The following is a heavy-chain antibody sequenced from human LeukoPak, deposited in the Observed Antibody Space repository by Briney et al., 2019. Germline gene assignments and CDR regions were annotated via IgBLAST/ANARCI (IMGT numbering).Heavy chain of an antibody. CDR1: GFTFSGYS. V-gene: IGHV3-21*01. D-gene: IGHD2-21*02. Sequence: GGSLRLSCAVSGFTFSGYSMNWVRQAPGKGLEWVSYTSSSSSYMYYADSVKGRFTVSRDNTKNSLYLQMNSLRADDTAVYYCARDDGYTTFDSWGLGTLVTVSS. CDR3: ARDDGYTTFDS. CDR2: TSSSSSYM. J-gene: IGHJ4*02.